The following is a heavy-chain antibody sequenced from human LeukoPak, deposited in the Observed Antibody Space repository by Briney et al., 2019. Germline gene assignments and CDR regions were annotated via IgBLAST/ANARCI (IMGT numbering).Heavy chain of an antibody. CDR3: ARRWLGDPYGMDV. CDR2: IGGVSESF. Sequence: GGSLRLSCAASGFTFSSYAMTWVRQAPGKGLEWVSIIGGVSESFYYADSVKGRFTVSRDNSKDTLYLQINSLRDEDTAVYYCARRWLGDPYGMDVWGQGTTVSVSS. J-gene: IGHJ6*02. D-gene: IGHD3-10*01. V-gene: IGHV3-23*01. CDR1: GFTFSSYA.